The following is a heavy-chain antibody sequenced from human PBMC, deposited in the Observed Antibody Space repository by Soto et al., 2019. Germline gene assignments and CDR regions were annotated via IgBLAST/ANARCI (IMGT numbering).Heavy chain of an antibody. V-gene: IGHV1-2*02. Sequence: GASVEVSCKASGYTFTGYYMHWVRQAPGQGLEWMGWINPNSGGTNYAQKFQGRVTMTRDTSISTAYMELSRLRSDDTAVYYCARGYDFWSGYPLESWFDPWGQGTLVTVSS. CDR1: GYTFTGYY. CDR2: INPNSGGT. CDR3: ARGYDFWSGYPLESWFDP. J-gene: IGHJ5*02. D-gene: IGHD3-3*01.